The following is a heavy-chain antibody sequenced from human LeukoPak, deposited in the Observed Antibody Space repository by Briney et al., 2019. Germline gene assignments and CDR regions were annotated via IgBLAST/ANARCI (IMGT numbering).Heavy chain of an antibody. V-gene: IGHV3-53*01. D-gene: IGHD1-7*01. J-gene: IGHJ4*02. CDR2: IYSGGST. Sequence: PGGSLRLSCAASGFTVSSNYMSWVRQAPGKGLEWVSVIYSGGSTYYADSVKGRFTISRDNSKNTLYLQMNSLRAEDTAVYYCARAPTQLRGVDYWGQGTLVTVSS. CDR1: GFTVSSNY. CDR3: ARAPTQLRGVDY.